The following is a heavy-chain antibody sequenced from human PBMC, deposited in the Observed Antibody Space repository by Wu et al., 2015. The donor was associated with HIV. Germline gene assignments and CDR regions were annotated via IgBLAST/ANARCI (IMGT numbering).Heavy chain of an antibody. V-gene: IGHV1-69*12. CDR3: ARPREYSNYGDDAFDI. D-gene: IGHD4-11*01. Sequence: QVQLVQSGAEVKKPGSSVKVSCKASGGTFSSYAISWVRQAPGQGLEWMGGIIPIFGTANYAQKFQGRVTITADESTSTAYMELSSLRSEDTAVYYCARPREYSNYGDDAFDIVGPKGDNGHRLF. J-gene: IGHJ3*02. CDR1: GGTFSSYA. CDR2: IIPIFGTA.